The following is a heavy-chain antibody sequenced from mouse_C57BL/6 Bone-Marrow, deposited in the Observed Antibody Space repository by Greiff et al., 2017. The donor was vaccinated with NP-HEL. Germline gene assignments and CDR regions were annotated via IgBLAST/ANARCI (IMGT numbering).Heavy chain of an antibody. CDR3: TTDYYGSRGYFDY. CDR2: IDPENGDT. CDR1: GFNIKDDY. D-gene: IGHD1-1*01. J-gene: IGHJ2*01. V-gene: IGHV14-4*01. Sequence: EVQLVESGAELVRPGASVKLSCTASGFNIKDDYMHWVKQRPEQGLEWIGWIDPENGDTEYASKFQGKATITADTSSNTAYLQLSSLTSEDTAVYYCTTDYYGSRGYFDYWGQGTTLTVSS.